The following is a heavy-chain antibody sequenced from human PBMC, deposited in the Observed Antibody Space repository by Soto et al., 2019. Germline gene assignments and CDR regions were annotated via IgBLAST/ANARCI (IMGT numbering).Heavy chain of an antibody. D-gene: IGHD6-13*01. V-gene: IGHV3-20*04. CDR1: GFSFDDYG. CDR3: GRGRTRGSWDHPGF. Sequence: EVQLVESGGAVVRPGGSLRLSCVASGFSFDDYGMSWVRQAPGKGLEWVSCINWSGESIGYGDSVKGRFIISRDKAKNSLYLDMSSLGAEYTALYYCGRGRTRGSWDHPGFWGQGTLVTVSS. CDR2: INWSGESI. J-gene: IGHJ4*02.